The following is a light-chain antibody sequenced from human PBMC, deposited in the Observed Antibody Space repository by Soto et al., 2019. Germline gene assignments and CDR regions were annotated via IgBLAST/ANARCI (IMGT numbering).Light chain of an antibody. CDR3: QVWDSSSDHVI. CDR1: NIGSKS. J-gene: IGLJ2*01. Sequence: SYALTQPPSVSVAPGQTARITCGGNNIGSKSVHWYQQRPGQAPVLLISYDNDRPSGIPERFSGSNSGNTATLTISRVEAGDEADYYCQVWDSSSDHVIFGGGTKVTVL. V-gene: IGLV3-21*04. CDR2: YDN.